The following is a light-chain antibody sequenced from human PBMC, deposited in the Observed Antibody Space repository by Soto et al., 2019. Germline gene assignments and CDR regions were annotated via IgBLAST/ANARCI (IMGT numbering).Light chain of an antibody. J-gene: IGKJ2*01. CDR3: QGYGDSPPTYS. CDR2: GAS. Sequence: EIVLTQSPGTLSLSPGERATLSCRASQSVSSTYLAWYQHRPGQAPRLLIYGASSRATGIPDRFIGSGSGTDFTLAISRLEPEDFAVYYCQGYGDSPPTYSFGQGTRLEI. CDR1: QSVSSTY. V-gene: IGKV3-20*01.